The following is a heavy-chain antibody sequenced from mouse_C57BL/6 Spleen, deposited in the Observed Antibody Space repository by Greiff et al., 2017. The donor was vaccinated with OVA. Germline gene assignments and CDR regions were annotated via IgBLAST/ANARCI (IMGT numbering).Heavy chain of an antibody. D-gene: IGHD1-1*01. CDR2: INPGSGGT. CDR3: ARNTLRGAMDY. V-gene: IGHV1-54*01. J-gene: IGHJ4*01. CDR1: GYAFTNYL. Sequence: VQLQQSGAELVRPGTSVKVSCKASGYAFTNYLIEWVKQRPGQGLEWIGVINPGSGGTNYNEKFKGKATLTADKSSSTAYMQLSSLTSEDSAVYFCARNTLRGAMDYWGQGTSVTVSS.